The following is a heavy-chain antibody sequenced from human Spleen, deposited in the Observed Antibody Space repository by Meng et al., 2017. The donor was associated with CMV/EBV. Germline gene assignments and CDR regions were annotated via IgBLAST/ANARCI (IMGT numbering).Heavy chain of an antibody. D-gene: IGHD3-3*01. V-gene: IGHV3-48*03. CDR2: MSSSGSII. Sequence: GGSLRLSCAASGFTFSSYEMNWVRQAPGKGLEWVSYMSSSGSIIYYADSVKGRFAISRDDAKNSLYLQMNSLRAEDTAVYYCARLYYDFWSVYSPRNGMDVWGQGTTVTVSS. CDR3: ARLYYDFWSVYSPRNGMDV. CDR1: GFTFSSYE. J-gene: IGHJ6*02.